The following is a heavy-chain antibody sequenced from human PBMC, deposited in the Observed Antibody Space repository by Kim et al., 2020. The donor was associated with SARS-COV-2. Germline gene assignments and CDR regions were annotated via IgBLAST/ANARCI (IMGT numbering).Heavy chain of an antibody. CDR3: ARDQSRGGSFVFDY. V-gene: IGHV4-59*13. CDR1: GGSMRSYF. J-gene: IGHJ4*02. Sequence: SETLSLTCSVSGGSMRSYFWNWIRQTPEMGLEWLGYIHNTADTNYSPSLESRLTISVDTSKNQFSLWLASVTAADTAVYYCARDQSRGGSFVFDYWGQGILVSV. D-gene: IGHD1-26*01. CDR2: IHNTADT.